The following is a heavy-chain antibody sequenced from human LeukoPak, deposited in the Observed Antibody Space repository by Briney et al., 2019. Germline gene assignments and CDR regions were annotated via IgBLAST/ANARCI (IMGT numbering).Heavy chain of an antibody. CDR3: AKDLEPSLKSYYYYYHCLDV. CDR1: GFTFNTYA. Sequence: PGGSLRLSCAASGFTFNTYAMHWVRQAPGRGLEWLALMSYDGSHIYYADSVRGRFTISRDNSKSALYLQMTRLRTEDTAVYYCAKDLEPSLKSYYYYYHCLDVWGQGTTVTVSS. CDR2: MSYDGSHI. J-gene: IGHJ6*02. D-gene: IGHD1-1*01. V-gene: IGHV3-30*18.